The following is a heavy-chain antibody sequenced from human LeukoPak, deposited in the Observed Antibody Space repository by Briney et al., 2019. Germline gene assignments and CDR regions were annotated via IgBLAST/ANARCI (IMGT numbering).Heavy chain of an antibody. CDR1: GFTFSSYA. CDR3: ARAANYYDSSGSPLSDY. V-gene: IGHV3-30-3*01. Sequence: GSLRLSCAASGFTFSSYAMHWVRQAPGKGLXXXXXXXXXGSNKYYADSVKGRFTISRDNSKNTLYLQMNSLRAEDTAVYYCARAANYYDSSGSPLSDYWGQGTLVTVSS. CDR2: XXXXGSNK. D-gene: IGHD3-22*01. J-gene: IGHJ4*02.